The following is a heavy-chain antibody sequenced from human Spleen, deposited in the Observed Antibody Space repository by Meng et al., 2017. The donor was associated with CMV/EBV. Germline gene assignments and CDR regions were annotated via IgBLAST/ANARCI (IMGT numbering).Heavy chain of an antibody. CDR1: GGSISSYY. J-gene: IGHJ3*02. Sequence: PETLSLTCTLSGGSISSYYWSWIRQPPGKGLEWIGHIHYSGSTNYNPSLKSRVTISVDTSKNQFSRKLSSVTAADTAVYYCARRAYCSSTSCYMVKAFDIWGQGTMVTVSS. CDR2: IHYSGST. D-gene: IGHD2-2*02. CDR3: ARRAYCSSTSCYMVKAFDI. V-gene: IGHV4-59*12.